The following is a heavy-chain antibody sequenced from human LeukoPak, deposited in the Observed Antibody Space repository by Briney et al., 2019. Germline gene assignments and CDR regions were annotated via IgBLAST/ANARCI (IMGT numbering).Heavy chain of an antibody. CDR1: GASMTSHY. J-gene: IGHJ4*02. D-gene: IGHD6-6*01. CDR2: IFHTEST. V-gene: IGHV4-59*11. CDR3: AKEGGPARPGLDS. Sequence: SETLSLTCTVSGASMTSHYWTWMRQDPGTGLEWIGNIFHTESTSYNPALESRVTISLDTSNNQFSLKMTSVTPADTAVYYCAKEGGPARPGLDSWGQGTLVTVSS.